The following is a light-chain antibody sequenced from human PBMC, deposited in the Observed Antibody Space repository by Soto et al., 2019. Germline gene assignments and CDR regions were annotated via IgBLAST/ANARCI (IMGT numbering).Light chain of an antibody. CDR1: SSYIGDYNY. Sequence: QSVLTQPASVSGSPGQSITISCTGTSSYIGDYNYVSWYQQYPGKAPKLMIYEVSHRPSGVSNRFSGSKSGNTAPLTISGPQAEDEADYYCSSFTTSSPYVFGTGTKVTVL. CDR2: EVS. J-gene: IGLJ1*01. CDR3: SSFTTSSPYV. V-gene: IGLV2-14*01.